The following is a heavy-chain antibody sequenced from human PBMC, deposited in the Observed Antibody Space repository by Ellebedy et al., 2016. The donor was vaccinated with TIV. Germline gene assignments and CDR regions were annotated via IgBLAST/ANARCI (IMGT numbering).Heavy chain of an antibody. D-gene: IGHD2-2*01. V-gene: IGHV1-46*01. CDR3: ARDLSVGTRNYYFGMDV. CDR1: GYTFTSYY. CDR2: INPSGGST. Sequence: AASVKVSCKASGYTFTSYYMHWVRQAPGQGLEWMGIINPSGGSTSSEQKFQGRVTMTRDTSTTTVYMELRSLRSEDTAVYYCARDLSVGTRNYYFGMDVWGQGTTVTVSS. J-gene: IGHJ6*02.